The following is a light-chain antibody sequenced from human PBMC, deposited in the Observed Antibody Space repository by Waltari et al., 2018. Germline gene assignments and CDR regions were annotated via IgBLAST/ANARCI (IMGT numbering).Light chain of an antibody. CDR3: CSYAGSYTWV. V-gene: IGLV2-11*01. CDR1: SSDVGVYNY. CDR2: DVS. J-gene: IGLJ3*02. Sequence: QSALTQPRSVSGSPGPSVTISCTGTSSDVGVYNYVSWYQQHPGKAPNLMIYDVSKRPSGVPDRFSGSKSGNTASLTISGLQAEDEADYYCCSYAGSYTWVFGGGTKLTVL.